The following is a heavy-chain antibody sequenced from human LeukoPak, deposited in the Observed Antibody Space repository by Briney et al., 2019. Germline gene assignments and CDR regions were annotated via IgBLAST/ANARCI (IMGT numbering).Heavy chain of an antibody. J-gene: IGHJ4*02. D-gene: IGHD3-22*01. CDR1: GVSISSYY. CDR2: IYYSGST. Sequence: PSETLSFTCTVSGVSISSYYWSWLRQRPGKGLEWFGYIYYSGSTNYNPSLKSRVTISVDTSKNQFSLKLSSVTAADTAVYYCARAPYDSGGYYDYYFDYWGQGTLVTVSS. CDR3: ARAPYDSGGYYDYYFDY. V-gene: IGHV4-59*08.